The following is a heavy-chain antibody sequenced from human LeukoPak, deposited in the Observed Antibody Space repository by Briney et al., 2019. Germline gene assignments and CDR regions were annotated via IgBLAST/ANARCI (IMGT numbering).Heavy chain of an antibody. CDR3: AKERRAYDFWSGYYTPQGY. J-gene: IGHJ4*02. CDR1: GFTFSSYA. D-gene: IGHD3-3*01. CDR2: ISGSGGST. V-gene: IGHV3-23*01. Sequence: GGSLRLSCAASGFTFSSYAMSWFRQAPGKGLEWVSAISGSGGSTYYADSVKGRFTISRDNSKNTLYLQMNSLRAEDTAVYYCAKERRAYDFWSGYYTPQGYWGQGTLVTVSS.